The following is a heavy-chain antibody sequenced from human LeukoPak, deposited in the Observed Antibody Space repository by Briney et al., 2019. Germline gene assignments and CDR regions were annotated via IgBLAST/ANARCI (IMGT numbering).Heavy chain of an antibody. CDR1: GGSISSNY. CDR3: AGREGYCGGGNCYSFFDY. Sequence: SETLSPTCTVSGGSISSNYWSWIRQPPGKGLEWIGYIYYSGSTNYNPSLKSRVTISVDTSKNQLSLKLSSVTAADTAAYYCAGREGYCGGGNCYSFFDYWGQGALVTVSS. CDR2: IYYSGST. V-gene: IGHV4-59*08. D-gene: IGHD2-15*01. J-gene: IGHJ4*02.